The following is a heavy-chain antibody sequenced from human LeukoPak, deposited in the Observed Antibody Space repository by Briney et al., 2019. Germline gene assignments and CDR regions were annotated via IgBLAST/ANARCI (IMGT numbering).Heavy chain of an antibody. CDR1: GYTFTGYY. Sequence: ASVKVSCKASGYTFTGYYIHWVRQASGQGLEWMGWINPNNGGTNYAQKFQGRVTMTRDTSISTAYMELNRLTSDDTAVYYCARDKYTGYGTFDYWGQGTPVTVSS. CDR2: INPNNGGT. CDR3: ARDKYTGYGTFDY. V-gene: IGHV1-2*02. J-gene: IGHJ4*02. D-gene: IGHD5-12*01.